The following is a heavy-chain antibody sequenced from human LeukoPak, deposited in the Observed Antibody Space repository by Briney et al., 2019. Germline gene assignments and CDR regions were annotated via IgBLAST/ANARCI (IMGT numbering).Heavy chain of an antibody. CDR1: GGSIGSYY. D-gene: IGHD3-22*01. CDR3: ARMIPRDYMDV. Sequence: WETLTLTCTVSGGSIGSYYWSWIRQPPGKGLEWFGYIYYSGSTNYNPSLKSRVTISVDTSKNQFSLKLSSVTAADTAVYYCARMIPRDYMDVWGKGTTVTVSS. J-gene: IGHJ6*03. V-gene: IGHV4-59*01. CDR2: IYYSGST.